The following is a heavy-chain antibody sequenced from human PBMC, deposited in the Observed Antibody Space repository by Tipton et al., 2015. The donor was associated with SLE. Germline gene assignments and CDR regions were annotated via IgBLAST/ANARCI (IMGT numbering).Heavy chain of an antibody. D-gene: IGHD2-21*01. CDR3: ARDQKASNL. CDR2: IYHSGST. CDR1: GYSISSGYY. J-gene: IGHJ5*02. V-gene: IGHV4-38-2*02. Sequence: TLSLTCAVSGYSISSGYYWGWIRQPPGKGLEWIGSIYHSGSTYYNPSLKSRVTISVDTSKNQFSLKLSSVTAADTAVYYCARDQKASNLWGQGALVTVSS.